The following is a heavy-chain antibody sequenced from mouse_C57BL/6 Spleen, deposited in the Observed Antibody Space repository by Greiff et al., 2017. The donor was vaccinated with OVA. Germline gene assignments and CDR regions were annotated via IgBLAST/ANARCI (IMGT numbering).Heavy chain of an antibody. J-gene: IGHJ1*03. CDR1: GYTFTSYC. Sequence: QVQLKQPGAELVKPGASVKLSCKASGYTFTSYCLHWVKQRPGRGLAWIGRIAPNSGGTKYNEKFTSTATLTVDKSSSTAYMQLSSLTSEYSAVYYGARLYYGPSEGWYFDVWGTGTTLTVSS. CDR2: IAPNSGGT. V-gene: IGHV1-72*01. CDR3: ARLYYGPSEGWYFDV. D-gene: IGHD1-1*01.